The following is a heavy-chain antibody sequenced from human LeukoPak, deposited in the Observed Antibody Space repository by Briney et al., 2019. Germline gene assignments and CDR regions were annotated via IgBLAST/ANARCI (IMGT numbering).Heavy chain of an antibody. Sequence: ASVKVSCKASGYTFTSYDINWVRQATGQGLEWMGWMNPNSGNTGYAQKFQGRVTMTRNTSISTAYMELSGLRSEDTAIYYCARVNSALFLPGAGIDYWGQGTLVTVSS. CDR3: ARVNSALFLPGAGIDY. V-gene: IGHV1-8*01. CDR2: MNPNSGNT. J-gene: IGHJ4*02. CDR1: GYTFTSYD. D-gene: IGHD3-9*01.